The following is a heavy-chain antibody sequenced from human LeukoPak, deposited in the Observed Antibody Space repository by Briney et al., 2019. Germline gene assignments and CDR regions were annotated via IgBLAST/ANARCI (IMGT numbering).Heavy chain of an antibody. CDR2: INQGATEI. CDR1: GFTFSSYA. V-gene: IGHV3-7*01. J-gene: IGHJ4*02. Sequence: GGSLRLSCAASGFTFSSYAMSWVRQAPGKGLEWVANINQGATEIHYMDSVKGRFTISRDNAKNSLYLQMNSLRAEDTAVYFCASGNYFDYWGQGTLVAVSS. CDR3: ASGNYFDY.